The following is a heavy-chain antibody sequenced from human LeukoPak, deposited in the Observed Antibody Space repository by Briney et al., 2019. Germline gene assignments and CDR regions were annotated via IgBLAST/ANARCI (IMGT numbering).Heavy chain of an antibody. D-gene: IGHD4-17*01. Sequence: SQTLSLTCTVSGGSISSGGYYWSWIRQHPGQGLEWIGYIYYSGSTYYNPSLKSRVTISVDTSKNQFSLKLSSVTAADTAVYYCARDDYGDSGGLNWGQGTLVTVSS. CDR1: GGSISSGGYY. J-gene: IGHJ4*02. CDR3: ARDDYGDSGGLN. CDR2: IYYSGST. V-gene: IGHV4-31*03.